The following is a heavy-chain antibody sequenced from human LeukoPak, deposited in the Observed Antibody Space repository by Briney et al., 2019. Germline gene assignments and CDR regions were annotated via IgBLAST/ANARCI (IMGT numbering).Heavy chain of an antibody. CDR2: INPSGGST. D-gene: IGHD2-15*01. Sequence: ASVKVSCEASGYTFSSYYMHWVRQAPGQGLEWMGIINPSGGSTRYAQKFQGRVTMTRDTYTSTVYMELTSLRSEDTAMYYCARAGYCSGGSCYFDYWGQGTVVTVSS. CDR3: ARAGYCSGGSCYFDY. CDR1: GYTFSSYY. V-gene: IGHV1-46*01. J-gene: IGHJ4*02.